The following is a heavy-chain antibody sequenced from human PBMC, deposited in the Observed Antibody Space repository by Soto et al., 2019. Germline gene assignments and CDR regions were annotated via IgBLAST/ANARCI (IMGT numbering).Heavy chain of an antibody. D-gene: IGHD7-27*01. CDR2: ISYDGINK. Sequence: QVQLVESGGGVVQPGRSLRLSCAVSGFTFSSYGMHWVRQAPGKGLEWVTVISYDGINKYYADSVKGRFTISRDNSKNXLYLQMNSLRAEDTAVYYCAKGRTGVSGHTDAFDIWGQGTMVTVSS. CDR1: GFTFSSYG. CDR3: AKGRTGVSGHTDAFDI. J-gene: IGHJ3*02. V-gene: IGHV3-30*18.